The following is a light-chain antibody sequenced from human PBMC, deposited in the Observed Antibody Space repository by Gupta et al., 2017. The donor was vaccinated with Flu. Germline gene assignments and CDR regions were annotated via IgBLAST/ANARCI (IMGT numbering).Light chain of an antibody. CDR2: AAS. J-gene: IGKJ3*01. Sequence: DIQMTQSPSSLSASVGDRVTITCRASQSIRQYLNWYQQKPWKAPKLLICAASSVQSEVPSSFISGRSWTDFTIIISSRQPEDFSTDYCQQSYSTSQFTFGPGTKVDVK. CDR1: QSIRQY. V-gene: IGKV1-39*01. CDR3: QQSYSTSQFT.